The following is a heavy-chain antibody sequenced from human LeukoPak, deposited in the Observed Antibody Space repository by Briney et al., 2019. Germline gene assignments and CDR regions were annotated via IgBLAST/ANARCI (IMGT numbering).Heavy chain of an antibody. D-gene: IGHD6-13*01. V-gene: IGHV1-46*01. Sequence: ASVKVSCKASGYTFTSYYMHWVRQAPGQGLEWMGIINPSGGSTSYAQKFQGRVTMTRDTSTSTVYMELSSLRSEDTAVYYCARSPRAYSSGWYLVAYFDYWGQGTLVTVSS. CDR1: GYTFTSYY. CDR2: INPSGGST. CDR3: ARSPRAYSSGWYLVAYFDY. J-gene: IGHJ4*02.